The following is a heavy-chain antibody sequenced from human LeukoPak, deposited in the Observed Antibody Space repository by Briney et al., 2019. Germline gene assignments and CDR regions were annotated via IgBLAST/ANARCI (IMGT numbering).Heavy chain of an antibody. V-gene: IGHV1-18*01. CDR3: ARDTSGGPYFDY. CDR1: GYTFTSYG. Sequence: GASVKVSCKASGYTFTSYGISWVRQAPGQGLEWVGWISAYNRDTNYAQKVQGRATLTTDTSTTTAYMELRSLRSDDTAVYYCARDTSGGPYFDYWGQGTLVTVAS. D-gene: IGHD4-23*01. CDR2: ISAYNRDT. J-gene: IGHJ4*02.